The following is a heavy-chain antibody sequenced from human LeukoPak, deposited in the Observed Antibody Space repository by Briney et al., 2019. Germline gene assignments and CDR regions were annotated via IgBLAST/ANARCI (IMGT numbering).Heavy chain of an antibody. D-gene: IGHD3-22*01. CDR3: ARGRYYYDSSGYGY. CDR1: GGSFSGYY. Sequence: SETLSLTCAVYGGSFSGYYWSWIRQTPGKGLEWIGEINHSGSTNYNPSLKSRVTISVDTSKNQFSLKLSSVTAADTAVYYCARGRYYYDSSGYGYWGQGTLVTVSS. V-gene: IGHV4-34*01. CDR2: INHSGST. J-gene: IGHJ4*02.